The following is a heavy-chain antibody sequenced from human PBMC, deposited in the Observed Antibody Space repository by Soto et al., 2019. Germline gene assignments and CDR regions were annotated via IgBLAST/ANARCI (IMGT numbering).Heavy chain of an antibody. Sequence: QVQLQQWGAGLLKPSETLSLTCAVYGGSFSGYYWSWIRQPPGKGLEWIGEINHSGSTNYNPSLKSRVTISVDTSKNQFSLKLSSVTAADTAVYYCARGYSSSSPHPPLYYYYYMDVWGKGTTVTVSS. CDR3: ARGYSSSSPHPPLYYYYYMDV. J-gene: IGHJ6*03. V-gene: IGHV4-34*01. D-gene: IGHD6-6*01. CDR1: GGSFSGYY. CDR2: INHSGST.